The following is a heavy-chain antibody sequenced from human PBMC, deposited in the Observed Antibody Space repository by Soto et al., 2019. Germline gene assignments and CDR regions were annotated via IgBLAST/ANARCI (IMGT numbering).Heavy chain of an antibody. CDR3: ARSGGSFNFDY. CDR2: IQGSGNT. V-gene: IGHV4-4*07. D-gene: IGHD1-26*01. J-gene: IGHJ4*02. Sequence: SETLSLTCSVSGGSISSYYWSWIRQPAGKGLEWIGRIQGSGNTNYNPSLKSRVTMSGDTSKNQFSLKLSSVTAADTAVYYCARSGGSFNFDYWGQGTLVTVSS. CDR1: GGSISSYY.